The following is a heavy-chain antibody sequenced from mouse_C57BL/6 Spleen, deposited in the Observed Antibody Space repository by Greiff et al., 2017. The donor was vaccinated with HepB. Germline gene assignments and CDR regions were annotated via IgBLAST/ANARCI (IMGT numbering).Heavy chain of an antibody. J-gene: IGHJ4*01. D-gene: IGHD4-1*01. Sequence: EVNVVESEGGLVQPGSSMKLSCTASGFTFSDYYMAWVRQVPEKGLEWVANINYDGSSTYYLDSLKSRFIISIDNAKNILYLQMSSLKSEDTATYYCATSNWDVYAMDYWGQGTSVTVSS. CDR2: INYDGSST. CDR1: GFTFSDYY. V-gene: IGHV5-16*01. CDR3: ATSNWDVYAMDY.